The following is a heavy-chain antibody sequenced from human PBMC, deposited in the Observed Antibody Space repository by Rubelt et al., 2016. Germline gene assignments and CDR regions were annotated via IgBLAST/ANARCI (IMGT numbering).Heavy chain of an antibody. V-gene: IGHV4-39*07. J-gene: IGHJ5*02. CDR2: IYYSGST. D-gene: IGHD2-2*02. Sequence: QLQLQESGPGLVKPSETLSLTCTVSGGSISSSSYYWGWIRQPPGKGLEWIGSIYYSGSTYYNPSLKSRVTISVDTSKNQFSLKLSSVTAADTAVYYCARMVVPAAISWFDPWGQGTLVTVSS. CDR1: GGSISSSSYY. CDR3: ARMVVPAAISWFDP.